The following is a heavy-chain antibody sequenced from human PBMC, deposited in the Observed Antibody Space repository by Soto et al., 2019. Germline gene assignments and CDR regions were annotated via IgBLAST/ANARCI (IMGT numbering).Heavy chain of an antibody. CDR2: SHYSGSA. Sequence: SETLSLTCTVSGGSISSSSYHWGWIRQPPGKGLEWIGNSHYSGSAYYNPPLKSRVTISVDTSKNQVSLKLSSVTAADTAVYYCARTANWLDPWGQGTLVTVSS. CDR3: ARTANWLDP. J-gene: IGHJ5*02. CDR1: GGSISSSSYH. V-gene: IGHV4-39*01.